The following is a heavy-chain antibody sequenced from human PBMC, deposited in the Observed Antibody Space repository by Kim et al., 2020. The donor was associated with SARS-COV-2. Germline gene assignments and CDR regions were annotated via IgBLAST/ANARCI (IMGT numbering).Heavy chain of an antibody. V-gene: IGHV3-48*02. CDR3: VRERMGGAFDM. Sequence: IYYADSGEGRFTIARDNAKNSLFLQMNSLRDEETALYYCVRERMGGAFDMWGQGTMVTVSS. CDR2: I. J-gene: IGHJ3*02. D-gene: IGHD3-16*01.